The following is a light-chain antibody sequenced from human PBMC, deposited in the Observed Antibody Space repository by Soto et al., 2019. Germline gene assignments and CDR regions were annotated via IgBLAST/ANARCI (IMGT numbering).Light chain of an antibody. CDR3: GSYTGNNAGL. J-gene: IGLJ2*01. CDR2: EVI. CDR1: NSDLPKYNS. V-gene: IGLV2-14*01. Sequence: QSALTQPASVSGSPGQSITISCTGTNSDLPKYNSVSWYQQHPGKAPKLILFEVINRPSGISNRFSGSKSGTTASLTISGLQTDDEADYYCGSYTGNNAGLFGGGTQLTVL.